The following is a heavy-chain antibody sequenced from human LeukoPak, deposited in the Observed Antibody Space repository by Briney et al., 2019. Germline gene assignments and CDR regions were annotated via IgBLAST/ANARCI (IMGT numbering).Heavy chain of an antibody. CDR3: AIWTSGNF. CDR1: GITFTWAW. D-gene: IGHD1-1*01. CDR2: MDPSGSQK. J-gene: IGHJ4*02. V-gene: IGHV3-7*01. Sequence: PGGSLRLTCAASGITFTWAWMNWVRQAPGKGREWVAHMDPSGSQKRYVDSVKGRFTISKDNPATSLYLDIYSLRAEDPAIYYCAIWTSGNFWGQGPLVTVSS.